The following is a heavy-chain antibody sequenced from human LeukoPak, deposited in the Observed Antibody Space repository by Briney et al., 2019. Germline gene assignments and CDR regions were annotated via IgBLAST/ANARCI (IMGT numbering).Heavy chain of an antibody. CDR3: ARGLYCSGGSCYSGAFDI. Sequence: ASVKVSCKAFGYTFTSYGITWVRQAPGQGLEWMGWINTYNGDTNYAQKLQGRVTMTTDTSTGTAYMELRSLRSDDTAVYYCARGLYCSGGSCYSGAFDIWGQGTMVTVSS. V-gene: IGHV1-18*01. CDR1: GYTFTSYG. J-gene: IGHJ3*02. D-gene: IGHD2-15*01. CDR2: INTYNGDT.